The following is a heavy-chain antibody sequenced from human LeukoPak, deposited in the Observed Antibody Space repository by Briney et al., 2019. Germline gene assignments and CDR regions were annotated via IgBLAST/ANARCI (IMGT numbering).Heavy chain of an antibody. CDR3: ASARSYFVVVAAYAFDI. CDR2: IIPIFGTA. Sequence: GSSVKVSCKASGGTFSSYAISWVRQAPGQGLEWMGGIIPIFGTANYAQKFQGRVTITADKSTSTAYMELSSLRSEDTAVYYCASARSYFVVVAAYAFDIWGQGTMVTVSS. V-gene: IGHV1-69*06. D-gene: IGHD2-15*01. CDR1: GGTFSSYA. J-gene: IGHJ3*02.